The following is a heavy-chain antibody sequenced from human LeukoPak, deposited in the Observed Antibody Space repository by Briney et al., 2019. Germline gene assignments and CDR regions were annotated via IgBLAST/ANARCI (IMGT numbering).Heavy chain of an antibody. CDR2: INHSGST. Sequence: SETLSLTCAVYGGSFSGYYWSWIRQPPGKGLEWIGEINHSGSTNYNPSLKSRVTISVDTSKNQFSLKLSSVTAADTAVYYCARAGVLTGYYHWGQGTLVTVSS. CDR3: ARAGVLTGYYH. V-gene: IGHV4-34*01. J-gene: IGHJ5*02. CDR1: GGSFSGYY. D-gene: IGHD3-9*01.